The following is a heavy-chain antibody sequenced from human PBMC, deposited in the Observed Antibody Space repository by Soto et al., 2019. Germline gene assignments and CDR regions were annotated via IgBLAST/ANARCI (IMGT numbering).Heavy chain of an antibody. Sequence: ASVKVSCKASGYTFTSYYMHWVRQAPGQGLEWMGIINPSGGSTSYARKFQGRVTMTRDTSTSTVYMELSSLRSEDTAVYYCERGAAAGRYDYWGQGTLVTVSS. D-gene: IGHD6-13*01. CDR1: GYTFTSYY. J-gene: IGHJ4*02. V-gene: IGHV1-46*01. CDR3: ERGAAAGRYDY. CDR2: INPSGGST.